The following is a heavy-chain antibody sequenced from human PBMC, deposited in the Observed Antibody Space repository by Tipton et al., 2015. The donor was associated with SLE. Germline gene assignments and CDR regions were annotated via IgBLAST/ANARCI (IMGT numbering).Heavy chain of an antibody. CDR3: ARDYFAFDI. J-gene: IGHJ3*02. V-gene: IGHV3-30*04. Sequence: SLRLSCAASGFIFSSYAMHWARQSPDKGLEWVAIISHDGTDTYYADSVKGRFTISRDNSKNTMYLQMNSLRPEDTAVFYCARDYFAFDIWGQGTMVTVSS. D-gene: IGHD2/OR15-2a*01. CDR1: GFIFSSYA. CDR2: ISHDGTDT.